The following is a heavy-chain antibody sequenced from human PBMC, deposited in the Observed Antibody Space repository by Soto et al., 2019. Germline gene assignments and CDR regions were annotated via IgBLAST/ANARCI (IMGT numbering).Heavy chain of an antibody. J-gene: IGHJ5*02. CDR1: GYTFTSYD. CDR2: MNPNSGNT. CDR3: ARTITYYDFWSGYSIFDP. V-gene: IGHV1-8*01. Sequence: QVQLVQSGAEVKKPGASVKVSCKASGYTFTSYDINWVRQATGQGLEWMGWMNPNSGNTGYAQKFKGRVTMTRNTSISTAYTELSSLRSEDTAVYYCARTITYYDFWSGYSIFDPWGQGTLVTVSS. D-gene: IGHD3-3*01.